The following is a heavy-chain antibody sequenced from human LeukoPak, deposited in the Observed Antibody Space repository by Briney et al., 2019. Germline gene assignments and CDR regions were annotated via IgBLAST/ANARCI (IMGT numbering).Heavy chain of an antibody. V-gene: IGHV1-69*13. J-gene: IGHJ4*02. CDR3: ASYNVNYYLLIYFDY. D-gene: IGHD1-26*01. Sequence: SVKVSCKASGGTFSSYAISWVRQAPGQGLEWMGGIIPIFGTANYAQKFQGRVTITADESTSTAYMELSSLRSEDTAVYYCASYNVNYYLLIYFDYCGQGTLVTVSS. CDR1: GGTFSSYA. CDR2: IIPIFGTA.